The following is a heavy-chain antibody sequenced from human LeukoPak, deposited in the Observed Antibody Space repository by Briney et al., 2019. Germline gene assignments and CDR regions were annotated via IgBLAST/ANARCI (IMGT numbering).Heavy chain of an antibody. CDR1: GGTLSSNP. J-gene: IGHJ4*02. D-gene: IGHD3-3*01. CDR3: ASGHDFPLGYFDY. Sequence: SVKVSCKASGGTLSSNPISWLRQAPGQGLEWMGGIIAIFGSPTYTQKFYGRITITTDESATTAYMEVSSLTFEDTAVYYCASGHDFPLGYFDYWGQGTLVTVSS. CDR2: IIAIFGSP. V-gene: IGHV1-69*05.